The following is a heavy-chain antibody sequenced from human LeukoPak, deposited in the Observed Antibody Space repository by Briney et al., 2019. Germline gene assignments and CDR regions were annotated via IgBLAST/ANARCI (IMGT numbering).Heavy chain of an antibody. V-gene: IGHV3-30*03. CDR3: ASIDGYNLVH. CDR2: ISYDGNDK. CDR1: GFTFSSYG. D-gene: IGHD5-24*01. Sequence: GGSLRLSCAASGFTFSSYGMNWVRQAPGKGLEWVALISYDGNDKYYADSVKGRFTISRDNSKNTLSLQMSSLRSEDTAVYYCASIDGYNLVHWGQGTLVTVSS. J-gene: IGHJ1*01.